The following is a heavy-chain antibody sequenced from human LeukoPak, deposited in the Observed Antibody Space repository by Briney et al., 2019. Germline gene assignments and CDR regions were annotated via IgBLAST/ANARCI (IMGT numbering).Heavy chain of an antibody. Sequence: GASGKVSCKASGGTFSSYAISWVRQAPGQGLEWMGGIIPIFGTANYAQKFQGRVTITADESTSTAYMELSSLRSEDTAVYYCASRYLTTPLNWYFDLWGRGTLVTVSS. J-gene: IGHJ2*01. D-gene: IGHD3-22*01. CDR2: IIPIFGTA. CDR1: GGTFSSYA. CDR3: ASRYLTTPLNWYFDL. V-gene: IGHV1-69*13.